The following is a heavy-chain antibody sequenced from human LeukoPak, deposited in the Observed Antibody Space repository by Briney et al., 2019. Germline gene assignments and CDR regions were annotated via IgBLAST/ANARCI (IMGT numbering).Heavy chain of an antibody. Sequence: PGGSLRLSCAASGFTFSSYSMNWVRQAPGKGLEWVSSISSSSSYIYYADSVKGRFTISRDNAKNSLYLQMNSLRAEDTAVYYCARVVKSSGWPPHYYYYMDVWGKGTTVTVSS. CDR2: ISSSSSYI. D-gene: IGHD6-19*01. V-gene: IGHV3-21*01. CDR3: ARVVKSSGWPPHYYYYMDV. CDR1: GFTFSSYS. J-gene: IGHJ6*03.